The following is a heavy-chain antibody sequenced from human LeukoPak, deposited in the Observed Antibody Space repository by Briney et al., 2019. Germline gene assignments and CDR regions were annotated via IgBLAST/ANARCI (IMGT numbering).Heavy chain of an antibody. Sequence: SETLSLTCTVSGGSISTFYWTGIRQPAGKGLEWIGRINNSGSTNYNPSLRSRVSMSVDRSKNQFSVTLSSVTAADTAVYFCAREGGDPRWLDPWGQGTLVTVSS. V-gene: IGHV4-4*07. CDR2: INNSGST. D-gene: IGHD6-25*01. J-gene: IGHJ5*02. CDR3: AREGGDPRWLDP. CDR1: GGSISTFY.